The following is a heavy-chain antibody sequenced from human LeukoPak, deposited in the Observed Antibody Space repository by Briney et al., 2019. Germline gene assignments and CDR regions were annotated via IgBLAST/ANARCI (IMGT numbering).Heavy chain of an antibody. CDR1: GGSFSGYY. V-gene: IGHV4-34*01. D-gene: IGHD3-10*01. CDR2: INHSGST. Sequence: SSETLSLTCAVYGGSFSGYYWSWIRQPPGKGLEWIGEINHSGSTYYNPSLKSRVTISVDTSKNQFSLKLSFVTAADTAVYYCARDHTLLWFGEFLLEFDPWGQGTLVTVSS. CDR3: ARDHTLLWFGEFLLEFDP. J-gene: IGHJ5*02.